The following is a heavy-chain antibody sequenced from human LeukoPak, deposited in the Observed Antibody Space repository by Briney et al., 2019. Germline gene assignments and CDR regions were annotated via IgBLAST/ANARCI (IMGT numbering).Heavy chain of an antibody. J-gene: IGHJ4*02. V-gene: IGHV3-23*01. D-gene: IGHD1-26*01. Sequence: GGSLRLSCAASGFTFSSYAMSWVRQAPGKGLEWVSAISGSGGSTYYADSVKGRFTISRDNSKNTLYLQMYTLRAEDTAVYYCARGEGLGTTNGGYYFAYWGQGSLVIVSS. CDR3: ARGEGLGTTNGGYYFAY. CDR1: GFTFSSYA. CDR2: ISGSGGST.